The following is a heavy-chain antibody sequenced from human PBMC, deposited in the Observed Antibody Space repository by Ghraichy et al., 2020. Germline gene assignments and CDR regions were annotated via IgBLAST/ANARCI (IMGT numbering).Heavy chain of an antibody. V-gene: IGHV4-59*08. CDR3: ARHGRGGWYYFDY. Sequence: SETLSLTCTVSGGSISSYYWSWIRQPPGKGLEWIGYIYYSGSTNYNPSFKSRVTISVDTSKNQFSLKLSSVTAADTAVYYCARHGRGGWYYFDYWGQGTLVTVSS. D-gene: IGHD5-24*01. CDR1: GGSISSYY. J-gene: IGHJ4*02. CDR2: IYYSGST.